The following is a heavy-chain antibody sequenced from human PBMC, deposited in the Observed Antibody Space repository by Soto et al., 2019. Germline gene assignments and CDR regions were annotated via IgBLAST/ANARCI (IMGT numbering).Heavy chain of an antibody. D-gene: IGHD2-8*01. Sequence: SVKVSCKASGGTFSSYAISWVRQAPGQGLEWMGGIIPIFGTANYAQKFQGRVTITADESTSTAYMGLRSLRSDDSAVYYCARGSTLGVYTQNFDYWGQGTLVTVSS. J-gene: IGHJ4*02. CDR2: IIPIFGTA. V-gene: IGHV1-69*13. CDR1: GGTFSSYA. CDR3: ARGSTLGVYTQNFDY.